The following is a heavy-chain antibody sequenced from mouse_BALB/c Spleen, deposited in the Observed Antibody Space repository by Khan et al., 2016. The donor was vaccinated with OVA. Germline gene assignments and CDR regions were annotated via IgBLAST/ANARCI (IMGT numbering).Heavy chain of an antibody. CDR1: GFTFSSFG. Sequence: EVQLVESGGGLVQPGGSRKLSCAASGFTFSSFGMHWVRQAPEKGLEWVAYISSGSSTIYYADTVKGRFTISRDNPKHTLFLQLTSLRSEDTAMYYCARGYYGSSYGEAMDYWGQGTSVTVSS. CDR3: ARGYYGSSYGEAMDY. J-gene: IGHJ4*01. V-gene: IGHV5-17*02. D-gene: IGHD1-1*01. CDR2: ISSGSSTI.